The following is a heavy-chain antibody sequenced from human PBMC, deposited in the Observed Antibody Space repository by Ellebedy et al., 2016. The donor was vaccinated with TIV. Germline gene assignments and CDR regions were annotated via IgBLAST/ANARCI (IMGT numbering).Heavy chain of an antibody. J-gene: IGHJ5*02. CDR1: GFSFSNYA. CDR2: FSGSGGTT. Sequence: GESLKISCAGSGFSFSNYAMHWVRQAPGEGLEWVSGFSGSGGTTHYADSVKGRFTISRDNSKNILYLQMPGQRAAYTDTYFCARDRASGTYPHWFDPWGRGTLVSVSS. D-gene: IGHD1-26*01. V-gene: IGHV3-23*01. CDR3: ARDRASGTYPHWFDP.